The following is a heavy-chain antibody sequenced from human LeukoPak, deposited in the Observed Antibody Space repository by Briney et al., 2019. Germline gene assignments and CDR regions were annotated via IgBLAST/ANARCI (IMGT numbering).Heavy chain of an antibody. J-gene: IGHJ4*02. CDR1: GFTFTMFG. CDR2: IDARSGIV. V-gene: IGHV3-48*01. D-gene: IGHD6-13*01. Sequence: GGSLRLSCAASGFTFTMFGMNWVRQAPGKGLEWVSYIDARSGIVYYADSVQGRFTISRDNSKNTLYLQMNSLRAEDTAVYYCAKDPNGVVEAAGTLRHWGQGTLVTVSS. CDR3: AKDPNGVVEAAGTLRH.